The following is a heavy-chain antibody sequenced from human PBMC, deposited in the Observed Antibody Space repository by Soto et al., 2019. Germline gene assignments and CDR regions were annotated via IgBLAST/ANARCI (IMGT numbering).Heavy chain of an antibody. D-gene: IGHD3-10*01. J-gene: IGHJ4*02. Sequence: QVHLQQWGAGLLKPSETLSLTCAVNGGAFNGYYWTWIRQSPGKGLQWIGEINHSGTVDYNPSLNSRVTFSIDTSKKQCSLTLTSVTAADTAVYYCARAGAALVRGSIGGFDYWGQGTLVTVSS. CDR2: INHSGTV. V-gene: IGHV4-34*01. CDR3: ARAGAALVRGSIGGFDY. CDR1: GGAFNGYY.